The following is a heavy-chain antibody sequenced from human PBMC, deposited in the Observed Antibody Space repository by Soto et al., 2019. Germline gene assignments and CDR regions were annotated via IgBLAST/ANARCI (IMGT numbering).Heavy chain of an antibody. D-gene: IGHD4-17*01. Sequence: SETLSLTCPVSGGPISDHYWSWFRQAPGQGLEWVGYIYYTGTTTYNPSLKSRVTISLDTSKSQFSLILRSVTAADTAVYYCARTNYGDYWGVGYWGQGILVTVSS. J-gene: IGHJ4*02. CDR3: ARTNYGDYWGVGY. CDR1: GGPISDHY. CDR2: IYYTGTT. V-gene: IGHV4-59*11.